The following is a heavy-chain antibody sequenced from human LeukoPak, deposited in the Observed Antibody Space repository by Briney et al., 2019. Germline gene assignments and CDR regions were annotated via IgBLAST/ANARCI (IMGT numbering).Heavy chain of an antibody. CDR3: ARVVVGIAVAGDRGRIDY. D-gene: IGHD6-19*01. CDR1: GGSFSGYY. J-gene: IGHJ4*02. V-gene: IGHV4-34*01. CDR2: INHSGST. Sequence: SETLSLTCAVYGGSFSGYYWSWIRQPPGKGLEWIGEINHSGSTNYNPSLKSRVTISVDTSKNQFSLKLSSVTAADTAVYYCARVVVGIAVAGDRGRIDYWGQGTLVTVSS.